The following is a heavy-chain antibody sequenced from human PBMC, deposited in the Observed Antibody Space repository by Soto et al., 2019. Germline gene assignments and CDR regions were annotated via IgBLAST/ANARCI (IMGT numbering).Heavy chain of an antibody. J-gene: IGHJ5*02. Sequence: QVQLVESGGGVVQPGTSLRLSCVTSGFTFSSYGMHWVRQAPGKGLEWVSVILYDGSSKYYADSVKGRFTISRDNSKNTLYLQMNSLRDEDTAVYYCASLILVAGRNRFDPWRQGTLVTVSS. CDR3: ASLILVAGRNRFDP. D-gene: IGHD6-19*01. CDR2: ILYDGSSK. V-gene: IGHV3-33*03. CDR1: GFTFSSYG.